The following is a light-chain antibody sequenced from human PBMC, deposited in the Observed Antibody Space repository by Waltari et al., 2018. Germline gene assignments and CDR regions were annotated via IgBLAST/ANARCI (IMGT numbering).Light chain of an antibody. Sequence: DIQMTQSPSSLSASVGDRVTITCRASQSISSYLNWYQQKPGKAPNLLIYAESSLQSGVPSRFSGSGSGTDFTLSISSLQPEDFATYYCQHSDSAPYTFGRGTKLEIK. CDR1: QSISSY. CDR2: AES. CDR3: QHSDSAPYT. J-gene: IGKJ2*01. V-gene: IGKV1-39*01.